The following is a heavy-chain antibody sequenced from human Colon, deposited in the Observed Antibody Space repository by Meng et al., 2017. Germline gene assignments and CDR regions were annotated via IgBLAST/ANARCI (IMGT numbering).Heavy chain of an antibody. CDR3: ARNGKWGFDY. J-gene: IGHJ4*02. CDR1: SGSISSSDW. Sequence: VHREGSGPGLVKPSGTLSLTCAVSSGSISSSDWWSWVRLSPGKGLEWIGEFSHSGTTNYSPSLKSRSTISVDKSKSQFSLKLSSVTAADTAVYYCARNGKWGFDYWGQGTLVTVSS. D-gene: IGHD1-26*01. CDR2: FSHSGTT. V-gene: IGHV4-4*02.